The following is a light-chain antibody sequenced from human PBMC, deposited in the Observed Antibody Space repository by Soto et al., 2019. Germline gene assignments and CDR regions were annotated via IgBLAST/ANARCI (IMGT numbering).Light chain of an antibody. CDR2: DAS. J-gene: IGKJ2*01. Sequence: EIVLTHSPATLSLSPGERATLSCRASQSVSSYLAWYQQKPGQAPRLLIYDASNRATGIPARFSGSGSGTDFTLTISSLEPEDFAVYYCQQRSNWPPYTFSQGTKLEIK. CDR1: QSVSSY. CDR3: QQRSNWPPYT. V-gene: IGKV3-11*01.